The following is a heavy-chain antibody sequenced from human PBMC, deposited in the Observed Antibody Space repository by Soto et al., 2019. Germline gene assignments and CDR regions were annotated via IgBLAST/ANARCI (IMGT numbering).Heavy chain of an antibody. J-gene: IGHJ6*02. CDR2: ISSSGSTI. CDR3: ARVLYYDFWSGYYLHYYYYYGMDV. V-gene: IGHV3-48*03. D-gene: IGHD3-3*01. CDR1: GFTFSSYE. Sequence: SLRLSCAASGFTFSSYEMNWVRQAPGKGLEWVSYISSSGSTIYYADSVKGRFTISRDNAKNSLYLQMNSLRAEDTAVYYCARVLYYDFWSGYYLHYYYYYGMDVWGQGTTVTVSS.